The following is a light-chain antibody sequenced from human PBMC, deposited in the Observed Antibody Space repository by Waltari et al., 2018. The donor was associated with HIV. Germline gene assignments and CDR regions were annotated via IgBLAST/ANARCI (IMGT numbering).Light chain of an antibody. J-gene: IGKJ4*01. CDR2: GAS. CDR3: QQLNSYPLT. CDR1: QVISSY. V-gene: IGKV1-9*01. Sequence: DIQLTQSQSFLSASVGDRVTIHCRARQVISSYLAWYQQKPGTAPKLLIYGASTLQSGVPSRFSGSGSGTEFPLTVSSLQPEDFATYYCQQLNSYPLTFGGGTKVELK.